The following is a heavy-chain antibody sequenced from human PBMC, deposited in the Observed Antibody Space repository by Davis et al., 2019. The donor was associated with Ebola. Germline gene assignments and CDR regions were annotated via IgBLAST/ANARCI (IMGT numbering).Heavy chain of an antibody. Sequence: PSETLSLTCAVSGISVSSSNWWTWMRQPPGKSLEWIGQVFHSGHTNYNPSLGSRVSLSLDKSNNQFSLQLTSVTAADTAVYYCTRGYGALWGQGKLVTVSS. J-gene: IGHJ3*01. CDR1: GISVSSSNW. D-gene: IGHD4/OR15-4a*01. V-gene: IGHV4-4*02. CDR2: VFHSGHT. CDR3: TRGYGAL.